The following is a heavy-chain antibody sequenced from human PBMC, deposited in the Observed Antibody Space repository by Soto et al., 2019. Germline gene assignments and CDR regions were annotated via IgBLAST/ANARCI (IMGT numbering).Heavy chain of an antibody. CDR3: ARDYWSQPDY. Sequence: GGSLRLSCTASGFPFSCYWMHWVRQAPGKGPVWVSHIASDGSITRYADSVKGRFTVSRDNAKNTLYLQMNNLRAEDTAVYYCARDYWSQPDYWGQGILVTVS. J-gene: IGHJ4*02. CDR1: GFPFSCYW. V-gene: IGHV3-74*01. D-gene: IGHD2-8*02. CDR2: IASDGSIT.